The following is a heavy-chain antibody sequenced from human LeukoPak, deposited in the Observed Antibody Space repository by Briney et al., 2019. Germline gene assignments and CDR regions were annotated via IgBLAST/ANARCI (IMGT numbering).Heavy chain of an antibody. CDR2: INSNGGST. J-gene: IGHJ4*02. Sequence: GGSLRLSCAASGFTFSSYGMHWGRQAPGKGLEYVSAINSNGGSTYYANSVKGRFTISRDNSKNTLYLQMGSLRAEDMAVYYCARGGAAAGTRGNDYWGQGTLVTVST. CDR3: ARGGAAAGTRGNDY. D-gene: IGHD6-13*01. V-gene: IGHV3-64*01. CDR1: GFTFSSYG.